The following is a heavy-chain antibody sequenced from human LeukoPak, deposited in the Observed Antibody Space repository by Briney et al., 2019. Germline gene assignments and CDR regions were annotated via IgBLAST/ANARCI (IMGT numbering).Heavy chain of an antibody. CDR2: IYPGDSNT. CDR1: GYSFTSYW. D-gene: IGHD3-10*01. J-gene: IGHJ4*02. Sequence: PGGSLKISCKGSGYSFTSYWIAWVRQMPGKGLEWMGIIYPGDSNTRYSPSFQGHVTISADKSISTAYLQWSSLMASDTAMYYCARQKVTMVRGIIITEYFDYWGQGTLVTVSS. CDR3: ARQKVTMVRGIIITEYFDY. V-gene: IGHV5-51*01.